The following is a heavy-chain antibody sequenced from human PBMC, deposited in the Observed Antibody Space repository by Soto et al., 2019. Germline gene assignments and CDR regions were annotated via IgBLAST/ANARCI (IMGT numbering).Heavy chain of an antibody. V-gene: IGHV3-74*01. D-gene: IGHD5-12*01. Sequence: GGSLRLSCAASGFTFSSYWMHWVRQAPGKGLVWVSRINSDGSSTSYADSVKGRFTISRDNAKNTLYLQMNSLRAEDTAVYYCARAGTGSSRYGPRIIVDTWGQGTLVTVSS. CDR2: INSDGSST. CDR1: GFTFSSYW. CDR3: ARAGTGSSRYGPRIIVDT. J-gene: IGHJ5*02.